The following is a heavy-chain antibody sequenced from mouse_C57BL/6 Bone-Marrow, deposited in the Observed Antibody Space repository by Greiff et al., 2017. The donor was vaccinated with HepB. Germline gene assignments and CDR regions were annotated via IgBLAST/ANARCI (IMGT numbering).Heavy chain of an antibody. CDR2: IYIGNGYT. J-gene: IGHJ3*01. CDR1: GYTFTSYG. CDR3: ARSYYDYDGAWFAY. Sequence: DVHLVESGAELVRPGSSVKMSCKTSGYTFTSYGINWVKQRPGQGLEWIGYIYIGNGYTEYNEKFKGKATLTSDTSSSTAYMQLSSLTSEDSAIYFCARSYYDYDGAWFAYWGQGTLVTVSA. D-gene: IGHD2-4*01. V-gene: IGHV1-58*01.